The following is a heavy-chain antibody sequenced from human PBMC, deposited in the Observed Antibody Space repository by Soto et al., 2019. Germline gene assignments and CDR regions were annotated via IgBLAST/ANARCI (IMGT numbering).Heavy chain of an antibody. CDR1: GGSISSSNW. Sequence: QVQLQESGPGLVKPSGTLSLTCAVSGGSISSSNWWSWVRQSPGKGLEWIGEIHHSGSTNYNPSLKSRVNISVGKSKNQFSLKLSSVTAADTAVDYCASTYYYDSSGYYSLGDWGQGTPVTVSS. V-gene: IGHV4-4*02. J-gene: IGHJ4*02. D-gene: IGHD3-22*01. CDR3: ASTYYYDSSGYYSLGD. CDR2: IHHSGST.